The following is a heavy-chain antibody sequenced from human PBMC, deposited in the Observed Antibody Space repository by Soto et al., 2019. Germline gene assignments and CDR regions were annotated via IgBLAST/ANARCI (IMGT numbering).Heavy chain of an antibody. V-gene: IGHV4-59*01. CDR1: SDSISSYY. CDR3: ARDHGDSDAFDI. Sequence: SETLSLTCTVSSDSISSYYLSWIRQPPGKGLEWIGYIYYSGSTKYNPSLKSRVTISVDTSKNQFSLKLSSVTAADTAVYYCARDHGDSDAFDIWGQGTMVTVSS. CDR2: IYYSGST. J-gene: IGHJ3*02. D-gene: IGHD4-17*01.